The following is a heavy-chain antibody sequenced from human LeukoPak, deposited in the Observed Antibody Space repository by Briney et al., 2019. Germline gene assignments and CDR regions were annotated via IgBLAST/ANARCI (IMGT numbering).Heavy chain of an antibody. D-gene: IGHD3-22*01. CDR3: ARGKYYYDSSGYLYYFDY. CDR1: GFTFSSYG. CDR2: IRFDGSSE. Sequence: PGGSLRLSCAASGFTFSSYGMHWVRQAPGKGLEWVAFIRFDGSSEYYPDSVRGRFTISKDNSKNTLYLQLNSLRAEDTAVYYCARGKYYYDSSGYLYYFDYWGQGTLVTVSS. V-gene: IGHV3-30*02. J-gene: IGHJ4*02.